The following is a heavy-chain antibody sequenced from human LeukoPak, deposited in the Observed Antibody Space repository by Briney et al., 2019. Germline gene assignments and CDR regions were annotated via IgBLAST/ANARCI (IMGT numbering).Heavy chain of an antibody. CDR3: ASLVYCSSTSCYNYYYYYMDV. CDR1: GGSISSSSYY. D-gene: IGHD2-2*02. V-gene: IGHV4-39*01. Sequence: SETLYLTCAVSGGSISSSSYYWGWIHQPPGKGLEWIGSIYYSGSTYYNPSLKSRVTISVDTSKNQFSLKLRSVTDADTAVYYCASLVYCSSTSCYNYYYYYMDVWGKGTTVTVSS. J-gene: IGHJ6*03. CDR2: IYYSGST.